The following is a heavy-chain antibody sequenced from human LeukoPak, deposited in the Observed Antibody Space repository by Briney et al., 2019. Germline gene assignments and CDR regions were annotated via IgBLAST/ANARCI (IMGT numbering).Heavy chain of an antibody. CDR3: ARGHFRGVAGTWGPDY. V-gene: IGHV4-34*01. D-gene: IGHD6-19*01. CDR1: GFTFSSYG. Sequence: GSLRLSCAASGFTFSSYGMHWVRQAPGKGLEWTGEINHSGSTNYNPSLKSRVTISVDTSKNQFSLKLSSVTAADTAVYYCARGHFRGVAGTWGPDYWGQGTLVTVSS. J-gene: IGHJ4*02. CDR2: INHSGST.